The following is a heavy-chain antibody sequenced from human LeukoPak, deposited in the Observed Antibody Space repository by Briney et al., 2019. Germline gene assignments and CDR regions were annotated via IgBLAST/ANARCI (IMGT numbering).Heavy chain of an antibody. CDR2: IYHSGST. CDR1: GYSISSGYY. Sequence: SVTLSLTCTVSGYSISSGYYWGWIRQPPGKGLEWIGSIYHSGSTYYNPSLKSRVTISVDTSKNQFSLKLSSVTAADTAVYYCARERITDYYYYMDVWGKGTTVTISS. V-gene: IGHV4-38-2*02. CDR3: ARERITDYYYYMDV. D-gene: IGHD2-15*01. J-gene: IGHJ6*03.